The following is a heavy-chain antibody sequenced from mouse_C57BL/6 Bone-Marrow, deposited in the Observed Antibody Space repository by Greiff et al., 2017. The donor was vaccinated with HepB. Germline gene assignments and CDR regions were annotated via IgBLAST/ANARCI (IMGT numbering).Heavy chain of an antibody. D-gene: IGHD2-5*01. J-gene: IGHJ4*01. CDR2: IYPGSGNT. CDR3: ARSGYSNYLYAMDY. V-gene: IGHV1-66*01. CDR1: GYSFTSYY. Sequence: QVQLQQSGPELVKPGASVKISCKASGYSFTSYYIHWVKQRPGQGLEWIGWIYPGSGNTKYNEKFKGKATLTADTSSSTAYMQLSSLTSEDSAVYYCARSGYSNYLYAMDYWGQGTSVTVSS.